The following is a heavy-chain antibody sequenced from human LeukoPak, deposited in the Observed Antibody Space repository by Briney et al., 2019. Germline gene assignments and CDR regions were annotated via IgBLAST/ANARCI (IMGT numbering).Heavy chain of an antibody. J-gene: IGHJ4*02. CDR2: ISSSSSYT. Sequence: GGSLRLSCAASGFTFSDYYMSWIRQAPGKGLEWVSYISSSSSYTNYADSVKGRFTISRDNAKNSLYLQMNSLRAEDTALYYCARGSGDILTGYSDFDYWGQGTLVTVSS. CDR1: GFTFSDYY. CDR3: ARGSGDILTGYSDFDY. V-gene: IGHV3-11*06. D-gene: IGHD3-9*01.